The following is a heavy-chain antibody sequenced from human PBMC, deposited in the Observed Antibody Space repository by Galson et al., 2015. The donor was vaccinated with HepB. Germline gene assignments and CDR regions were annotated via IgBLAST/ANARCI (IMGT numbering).Heavy chain of an antibody. D-gene: IGHD2-2*01. Sequence: SLRLSCAASGFTFSNNAMTWVRQAPGKGLEWISFISPTSTTIHYADSVKGRFTISRDNAKNSLFLQMNSLRAEDTAVYYCARGSYASDGPVAWGQGTLVTVSS. CDR3: ARGSYASDGPVA. CDR1: GFTFSNNA. CDR2: ISPTSTTI. J-gene: IGHJ5*02. V-gene: IGHV3-48*01.